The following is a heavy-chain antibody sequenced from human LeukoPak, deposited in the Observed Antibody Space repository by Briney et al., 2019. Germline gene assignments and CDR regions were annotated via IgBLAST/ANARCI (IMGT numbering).Heavy chain of an antibody. CDR3: AKVKLALTVFDY. V-gene: IGHV3-23*01. J-gene: IGHJ4*02. CDR1: GFTFSSYA. D-gene: IGHD6-6*01. CDR2: ISGSGGST. Sequence: GGSLRLSCAAAGFTFSSYAMSWVRQAPGKGLEGVSAISGSGGSTYYAGSVKGRFTISRDNSTNTLYLQINSLRAEDTAVYYCAKVKLALTVFDYWGQGTLVTVSS.